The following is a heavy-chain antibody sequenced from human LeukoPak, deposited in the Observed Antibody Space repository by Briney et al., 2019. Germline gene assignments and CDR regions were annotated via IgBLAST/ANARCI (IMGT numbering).Heavy chain of an antibody. CDR1: GFTFSSYA. Sequence: GGSLRLSCAASGFTFSSYAMNWVRQAPGEGLEWVSGISGSGNSTYYADSVKGRFTISRDNSKNTLYLQMNSLRAEDTAVYYCAKDLGNWNGLDYWGQGTLVTVSS. V-gene: IGHV3-23*01. J-gene: IGHJ4*02. CDR3: AKDLGNWNGLDY. CDR2: ISGSGNST. D-gene: IGHD1-1*01.